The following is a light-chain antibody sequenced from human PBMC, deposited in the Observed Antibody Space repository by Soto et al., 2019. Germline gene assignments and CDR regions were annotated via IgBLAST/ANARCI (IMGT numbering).Light chain of an antibody. J-gene: IGKJ1*01. CDR1: QSISSW. CDR2: KAS. Sequence: DIQVTQSPSTLSASVGDRVTITCRASQSISSWLAWYQQKPGKAPKLLIYKASSLESGVPSRFSGSGSGTEFTLTISSLQPDDFATYYCQQYNSYGTFGQGTKVDIK. CDR3: QQYNSYGT. V-gene: IGKV1-5*03.